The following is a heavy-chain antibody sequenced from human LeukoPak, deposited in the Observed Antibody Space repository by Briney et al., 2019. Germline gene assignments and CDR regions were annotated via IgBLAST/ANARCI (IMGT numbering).Heavy chain of an antibody. CDR2: INPNSGGT. D-gene: IGHD5-12*01. V-gene: IGHV1-2*02. Sequence: ASVKVSCKASGYTFTGYYMHWVRQAPGQGLEWMGWINPNSGGTNYAQKFQGRVTMTRDTAINTAYMELSRLRSDDTAVYYCARDWEGGGYDHYYYDIGVWGKGTTVTVSS. J-gene: IGHJ6*03. CDR1: GYTFTGYY. CDR3: ARDWEGGGYDHYYYDIGV.